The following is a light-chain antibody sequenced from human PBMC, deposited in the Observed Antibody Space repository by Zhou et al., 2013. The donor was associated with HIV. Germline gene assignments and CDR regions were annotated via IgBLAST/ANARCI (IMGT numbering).Light chain of an antibody. V-gene: IGKV1-33*01. J-gene: IGKJ5*01. CDR2: DSS. CDR1: QDISKY. Sequence: DIQMTQSPSSLSASVGDRVTITCQASQDISKYLNWYQQKPGKAPKLLIYDSSNLEIGVPSRFSGSGSGTDFTLTINSLLPEDAATYFCQQLQSYPITFGQGTRLEIK. CDR3: QQLQSYPIT.